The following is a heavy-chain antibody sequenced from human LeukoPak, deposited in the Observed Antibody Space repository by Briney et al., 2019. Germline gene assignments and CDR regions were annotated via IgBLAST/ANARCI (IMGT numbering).Heavy chain of an antibody. D-gene: IGHD1-26*01. J-gene: IGHJ6*02. CDR1: GFTFSSYA. CDR2: ISYDGSNK. V-gene: IGHV3-30-3*01. CDR3: ARDGQWEPGPYFYGMDV. Sequence: GGSLRLSCAASGFTFSSYAMHWVRQAPGKGLEWVAVISYDGSNKYYADSVKGRFTISRDNSKNTLYLQMNSLRAEDTAVYYCARDGQWEPGPYFYGMDVWGHGTTVTVSS.